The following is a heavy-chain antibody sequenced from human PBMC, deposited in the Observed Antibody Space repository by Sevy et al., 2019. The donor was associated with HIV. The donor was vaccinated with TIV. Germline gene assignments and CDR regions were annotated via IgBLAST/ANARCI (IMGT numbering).Heavy chain of an antibody. D-gene: IGHD3-22*01. CDR1: GFHFNYHD. Sequence: GGSLRLSCATSGFHFNYHDMHWVRQAPGKGLEWVSSISSNSKYLYYADSMKGRFTVSRDNARSSLFLQLSDLRAGDTAVDYWARETGAAYYSDTSGFDYWGQGTLVTVSS. CDR3: ARETGAAYYSDTSGFDY. V-gene: IGHV3-21*06. J-gene: IGHJ4*02. CDR2: ISSNSKYL.